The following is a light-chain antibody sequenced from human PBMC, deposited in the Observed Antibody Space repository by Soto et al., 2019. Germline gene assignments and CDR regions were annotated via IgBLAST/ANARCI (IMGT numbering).Light chain of an antibody. V-gene: IGLV2-14*03. CDR1: SSDVGGYNF. CDR3: SSYSDSSTLVV. CDR2: DVN. Sequence: QSALTQPPSVSGSPGQSIAISCTGTSSDVGGYNFVSWYQQHPGKAPKLVIYDVNIRPSGVSDRFSGSKSGNTASLTISGLQAEDEADYYCSSYSDSSTLVVFGGGTKLTVL. J-gene: IGLJ2*01.